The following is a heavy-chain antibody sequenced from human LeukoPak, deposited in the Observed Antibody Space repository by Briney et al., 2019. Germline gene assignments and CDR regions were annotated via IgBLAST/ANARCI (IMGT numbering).Heavy chain of an antibody. CDR2: IANDGSDK. J-gene: IGHJ4*02. V-gene: IGHV3-30*18. D-gene: IGHD6-13*01. CDR1: GFTFSSHC. Sequence: GRSLRLSFAASGFTFSSHCMHWVRQAPGKGLEWVGVIANDGSDKKYADSVKGRFTISRDNAKTTLYLHMNSLSAEATAVYSCAKDGRVAAPAYYFDYWGQGTLATVSS. CDR3: AKDGRVAAPAYYFDY.